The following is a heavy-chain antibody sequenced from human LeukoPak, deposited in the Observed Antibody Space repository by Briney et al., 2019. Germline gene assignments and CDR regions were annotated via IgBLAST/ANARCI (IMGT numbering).Heavy chain of an antibody. J-gene: IGHJ4*02. CDR1: GFTFSAYY. Sequence: GGSLRLSCAASGFTFSAYYMTWIRQAPGKGLEWISYIGIDSGNTNYADSVKGRFTISGDKAKNSLYLQMNSLRVEDTAVYYCARDYKYAFDNWGQGTLVTVSS. V-gene: IGHV3-11*06. D-gene: IGHD5-24*01. CDR3: ARDYKYAFDN. CDR2: IGIDSGNT.